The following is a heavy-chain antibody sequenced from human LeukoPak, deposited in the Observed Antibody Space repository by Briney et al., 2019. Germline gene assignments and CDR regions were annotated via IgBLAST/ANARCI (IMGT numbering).Heavy chain of an antibody. CDR2: IYYSGST. Sequence: SETLSLTCTVSGDSISSSTYYWGWVRQPPGKGLEWVGTIYYSGSTYYNPSLKSRVTISVDTSKNQFSLKLKSVTAADTAIYYCARGRYCTNGVCPYYMDVWGKGTTVTVSS. J-gene: IGHJ6*03. V-gene: IGHV4-39*07. D-gene: IGHD2-8*01. CDR3: ARGRYCTNGVCPYYMDV. CDR1: GDSISSSTYY.